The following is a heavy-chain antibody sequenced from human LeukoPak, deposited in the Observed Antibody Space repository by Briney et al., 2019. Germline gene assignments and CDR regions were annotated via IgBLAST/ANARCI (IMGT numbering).Heavy chain of an antibody. CDR1: GFPVSRKC. D-gene: IGHD2-2*01. V-gene: IGHV3-66*01. CDR2: IYSGGSA. CDR3: ATQSIVVKGDAFDI. Sequence: GGSLRLSCAASGFPVSRKCMSWVRQAPGKGLEWVSVIYSGGSADYADSVKGRFIISRDNSNNTLYLQMNSLRAEDTAVYYCATQSIVVKGDAFDIWGQGTMVTVSS. J-gene: IGHJ3*02.